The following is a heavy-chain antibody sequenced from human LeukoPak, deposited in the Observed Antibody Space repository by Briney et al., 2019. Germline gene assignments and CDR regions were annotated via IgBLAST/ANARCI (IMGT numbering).Heavy chain of an antibody. D-gene: IGHD2-2*01. Sequence: SGGSLRLSCAASGFTFSSYSMNWVRQAPGKGLEWVSSISSSSSYIYYADSVKGRFTISRDNAKNSLYLQMNSLRAEDTAVYYCARDYPSKVVVPAAYDYWGQGTLVTVSS. J-gene: IGHJ4*02. V-gene: IGHV3-21*01. CDR1: GFTFSSYS. CDR3: ARDYPSKVVVPAAYDY. CDR2: ISSSSSYI.